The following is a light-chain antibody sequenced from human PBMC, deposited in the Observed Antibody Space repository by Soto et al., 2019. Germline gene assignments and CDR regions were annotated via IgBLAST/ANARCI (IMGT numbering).Light chain of an antibody. CDR2: EGS. V-gene: IGLV2-23*01. CDR1: SSDVGGYNL. Sequence: QSVLTQPASVSGSPGQSITISCTGTSSDVGGYNLVSWYQHHPGKAPKLMIYEGSKRPSGVSNRFSGSKSGNTASLTISGLQAEDEADYYCCSYAGSSTGVFGGGTKLTVL. CDR3: CSYAGSSTGV. J-gene: IGLJ3*02.